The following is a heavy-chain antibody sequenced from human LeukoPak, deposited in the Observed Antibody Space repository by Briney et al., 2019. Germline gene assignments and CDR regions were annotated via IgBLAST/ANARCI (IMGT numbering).Heavy chain of an antibody. Sequence: ASVKVSCKASGYPFIAHSLNWVRQAPGQGLEWMGNIDTTTGNPRYAQDFTGRFVFSLDTSVSTAYLQITSLKADDTAAYYCVRGTPTPGMDYWGQGTQVTVSS. V-gene: IGHV7-4-1*02. J-gene: IGHJ4*02. CDR2: IDTTTGNP. D-gene: IGHD3-10*01. CDR1: GYPFIAHS. CDR3: VRGTPTPGMDY.